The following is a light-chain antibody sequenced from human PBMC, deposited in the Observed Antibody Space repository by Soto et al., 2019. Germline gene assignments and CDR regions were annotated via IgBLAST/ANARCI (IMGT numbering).Light chain of an antibody. CDR2: KAS. V-gene: IGKV1-5*03. Sequence: DIQMTQSPSTLSGSVGDRVTITCRASQTISSWLAWYQQKPGKAPKLLIYKASTLKSGVPPRFNGSRSETESTLTIRNLQPDDFATYYCQQYNSFPWTFGLGTKVDIK. CDR1: QTISSW. J-gene: IGKJ1*01. CDR3: QQYNSFPWT.